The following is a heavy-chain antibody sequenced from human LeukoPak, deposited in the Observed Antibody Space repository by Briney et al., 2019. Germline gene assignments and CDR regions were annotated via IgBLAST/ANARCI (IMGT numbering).Heavy chain of an antibody. Sequence: GGSLRLSCATSGFTVSSNYMSWVRQAPGRGLEWVSVIYSGGTTYYADSVKGRFTVSRDSSKNTLYLQMNSLRAEDTAVYYCASGGRYSGSYSVVDYCGQGTLVTVSS. J-gene: IGHJ4*02. V-gene: IGHV3-53*01. D-gene: IGHD1-26*01. CDR3: ASGGRYSGSYSVVDY. CDR2: IYSGGTT. CDR1: GFTVSSNY.